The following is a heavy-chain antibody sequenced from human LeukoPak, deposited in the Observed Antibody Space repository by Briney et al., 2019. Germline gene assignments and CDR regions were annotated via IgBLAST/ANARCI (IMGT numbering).Heavy chain of an antibody. CDR2: IYYSGST. CDR3: ASLLRLGDLSW. J-gene: IGHJ4*02. D-gene: IGHD3-16*02. Sequence: SETLSLTCTVSGASLSSSRYYWGWIRQPPGKGLEWIGSIYYSGSTYYNPSLKSRLTISEDTSKNQFSLRLTSVTAADTAVYYCASLLRLGDLSWWGQGTLVTVSS. V-gene: IGHV4-39*01. CDR1: GASLSSSRYY.